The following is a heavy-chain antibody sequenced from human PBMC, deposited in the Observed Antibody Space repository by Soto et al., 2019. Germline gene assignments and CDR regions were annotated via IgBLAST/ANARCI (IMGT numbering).Heavy chain of an antibody. CDR3: ARGGHMYYYDSSGYYYVPAFDI. V-gene: IGHV4-30-4*01. D-gene: IGHD3-22*01. CDR2: IYYSGST. CDR1: GGSISSGDYY. Sequence: QVQLQESGPGLVKPSQTLSLTCTVSGGSISSGDYYWRWIRQPPGKGLEWIGYIYYSGSTYYNPSLKSRVTISVDTSKNQFSLKLSSVTAADTAVYYCARGGHMYYYDSSGYYYVPAFDIWGQGTMVTVSS. J-gene: IGHJ3*02.